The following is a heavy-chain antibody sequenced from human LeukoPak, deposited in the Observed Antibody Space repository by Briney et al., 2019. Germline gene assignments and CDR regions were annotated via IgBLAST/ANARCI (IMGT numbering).Heavy chain of an antibody. D-gene: IGHD3-10*01. CDR1: GYTFTSYD. V-gene: IGHV1-8*01. CDR3: ARGFKVKRGVIITYYFDY. J-gene: IGHJ4*02. Sequence: ASVKVSCKASGYTFTSYDINWVRQATGQGLEWMGWMNPNSGNTGYAQKFQGRVTMTRNTFISTAYMELSSLRSEDTAVYYCARGFKVKRGVIITYYFDYWGQGTLVTVSS. CDR2: MNPNSGNT.